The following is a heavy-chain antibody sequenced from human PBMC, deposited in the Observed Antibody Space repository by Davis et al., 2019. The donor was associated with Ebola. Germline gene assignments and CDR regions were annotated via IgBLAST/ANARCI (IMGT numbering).Heavy chain of an antibody. CDR2: IIPIFGTA. V-gene: IGHV1-69*06. CDR3: AREEGLLNYFDY. D-gene: IGHD1-26*01. CDR1: GGTFSSYA. Sequence: AASVTVSCKASGGTFSSYAISWVRQAPGQGLEWMGGIIPIFGTANYAQKFQGRVTITADKSTSTAYMELSSLRSEDTAVYYCAREEGLLNYFDYWGQGTLVTVSS. J-gene: IGHJ4*02.